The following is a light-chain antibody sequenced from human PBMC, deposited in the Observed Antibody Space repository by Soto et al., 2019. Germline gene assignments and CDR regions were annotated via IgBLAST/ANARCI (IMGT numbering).Light chain of an antibody. CDR2: WGS. CDR1: QSLLHSNGYNY. CDR3: MPGLQSPLP. J-gene: IGKJ4*01. V-gene: IGKV2-28*01. Sequence: DIVMTQSPFSLPVTPGEPASISCRSSQSLLHSNGYNYLEWYVQKPGQSPHLLIYWGSNRASGVPDRVSGSGSGTDFTLKISRVEAEDVGVYYCMPGLQSPLPFGEGNTVAIK.